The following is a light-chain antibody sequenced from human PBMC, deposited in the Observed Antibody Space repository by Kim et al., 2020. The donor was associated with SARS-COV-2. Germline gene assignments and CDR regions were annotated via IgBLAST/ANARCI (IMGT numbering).Light chain of an antibody. CDR1: QSASCYC. V-gene: IGKV3-20*01. CDR3: QQYGSSPRT. Sequence: SPGGADPLSCRASQSASCYCLAESQLRPGTAPRLLINGASCRATDIPDRFSGSGSGTDFTLTISGLGPDEFAVYYSQQYGSSPRTFSQGSKV. CDR2: GAS. J-gene: IGKJ1*01.